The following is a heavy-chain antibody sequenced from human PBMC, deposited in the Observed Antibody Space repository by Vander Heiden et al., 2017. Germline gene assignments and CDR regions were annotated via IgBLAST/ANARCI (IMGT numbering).Heavy chain of an antibody. CDR2: IWYDGTHA. Sequence: QVRLVESGGGVVQPGRSLRISWVASGFIFSNYGMHWVRQAPGKGLEWMSFIWYDGTHAYYADSVKGRITVSRDNSKNTLYLQLSSVRVEDTAVYFCGRDRGSYFEHWGQGTPVTVSS. CDR1: GFIFSNYG. CDR3: GRDRGSYFEH. V-gene: IGHV3-33*01. J-gene: IGHJ4*02.